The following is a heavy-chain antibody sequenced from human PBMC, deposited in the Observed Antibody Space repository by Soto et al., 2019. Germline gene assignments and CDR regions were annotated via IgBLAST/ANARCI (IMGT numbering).Heavy chain of an antibody. V-gene: IGHV1-18*01. J-gene: IGHJ4*02. Sequence: ASVKVSCKASGYTFTSHGKSWVRQAPGKGLEWMGWISAYNGNTNYAQKLQGRVTMTTDTSTSTAYMELRSLRSDDTAVYYCARAVNDFWSGYFYFDYWGQGTLVTVSS. CDR1: GYTFTSHG. CDR2: ISAYNGNT. CDR3: ARAVNDFWSGYFYFDY. D-gene: IGHD3-3*01.